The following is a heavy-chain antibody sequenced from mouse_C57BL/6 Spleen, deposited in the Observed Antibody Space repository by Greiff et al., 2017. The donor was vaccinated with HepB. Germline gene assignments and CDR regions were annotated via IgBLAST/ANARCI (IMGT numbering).Heavy chain of an antibody. J-gene: IGHJ3*01. Sequence: VQLQQSGAELVKPGASVKISCKASGYAFSSYWMNWVKQRPGKGLEWIGQIYPGDGDTNYNGKFKGKATLTADKSSSTAYMQRSSLTSEDSAVYFCARWSYGSSWGFAYWGQGTLVTVSA. V-gene: IGHV1-80*01. D-gene: IGHD1-1*01. CDR2: IYPGDGDT. CDR3: ARWSYGSSWGFAY. CDR1: GYAFSSYW.